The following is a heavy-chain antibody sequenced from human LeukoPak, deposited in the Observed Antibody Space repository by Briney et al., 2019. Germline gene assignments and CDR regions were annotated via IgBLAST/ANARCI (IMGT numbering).Heavy chain of an antibody. V-gene: IGHV4-34*01. CDR3: AREVRGYSYGYRPTELYWYIDV. CDR1: GGSFSGYY. Sequence: PSETLSLTCAVYGGSFSGYYWSWIRQPPGKGLEWIGEINHSGSTNYNPSLKSRVTISVDTSKNQFSLKLSSVTAADTAVYYCAREVRGYSYGYRPTELYWYIDVWGRGTLVTVSS. J-gene: IGHJ2*01. D-gene: IGHD5-18*01. CDR2: INHSGST.